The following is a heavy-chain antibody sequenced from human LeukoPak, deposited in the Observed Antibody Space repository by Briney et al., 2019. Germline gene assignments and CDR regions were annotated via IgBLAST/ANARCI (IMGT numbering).Heavy chain of an antibody. CDR1: GYTFTSYG. CDR2: ISAYSGNT. V-gene: IGHV1-18*01. J-gene: IGHJ6*03. CDR3: ARVRRYGDYYYYYMDV. Sequence: GASVKVSCKASGYTFTSYGISWVRQAPGQGLEWMGWISAYSGNTNYAQKLQGRVTMTTDTSTSTAYMELRSLRSDDTAVYYCARVRRYGDYYYYYMDVWGKGTTVTVSS. D-gene: IGHD4-17*01.